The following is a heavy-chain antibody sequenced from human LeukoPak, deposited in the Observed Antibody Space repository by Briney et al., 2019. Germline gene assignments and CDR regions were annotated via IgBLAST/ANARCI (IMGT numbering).Heavy chain of an antibody. Sequence: PSETLSLTCTVSGGSISSYYWSWIRQPPGKGLEWIGYIYYSGSTNYNPSLKSRVTISVDTSKNQFSLKLSSVTAADTAVYYCARLAVAGTGDWFNPWGQGTLVTVSS. CDR1: GGSISSYY. J-gene: IGHJ5*02. D-gene: IGHD6-19*01. CDR2: IYYSGST. V-gene: IGHV4-59*08. CDR3: ARLAVAGTGDWFNP.